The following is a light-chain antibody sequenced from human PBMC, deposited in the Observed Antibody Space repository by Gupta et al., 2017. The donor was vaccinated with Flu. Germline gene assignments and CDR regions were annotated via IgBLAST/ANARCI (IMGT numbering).Light chain of an antibody. CDR2: KAS. CDR3: QQDNSCSGT. Sequence: DIQMTQSPSTLSASVGERVTITCRASQSISSWLAWYQQKPGKAPKVLLYKASRVQSPVPSRSHGSGSGTEFTLTIISPQPDDIPNYYCQQDNSCSGTYGQGTKVEIK. J-gene: IGKJ1*01. CDR1: QSISSW. V-gene: IGKV1-5*03.